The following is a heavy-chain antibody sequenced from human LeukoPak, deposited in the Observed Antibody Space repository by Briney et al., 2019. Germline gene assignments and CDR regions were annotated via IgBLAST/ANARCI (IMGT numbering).Heavy chain of an antibody. CDR2: VYFNGRT. Sequence: KPSETLPLTCFVSGDSITSRSFYWGWIRQPPGGNLEWIGNVYFNGRTSYNPSLKTRVTISVDTSRNHFSLKLTSVTAADTAVYYCARRGNGSFYYFDDWGQGTLVTVSS. CDR3: ARRGNGSFYYFDD. V-gene: IGHV4-39*02. CDR1: GDSITSRSFY. D-gene: IGHD1-26*01. J-gene: IGHJ4*02.